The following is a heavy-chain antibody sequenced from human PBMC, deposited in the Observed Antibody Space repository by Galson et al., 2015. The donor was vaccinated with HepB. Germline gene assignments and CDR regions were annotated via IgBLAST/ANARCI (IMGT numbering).Heavy chain of an antibody. CDR3: ARDPERAVAGAFDI. CDR1: GDSVSSHSAA. J-gene: IGHJ3*02. D-gene: IGHD6-19*01. V-gene: IGHV6-1*01. Sequence: CAISGDSVSSHSAAWNWIRQSPSRGLEWLGRTYYRSKWYNDYAVSVKSRITINPDTSKNQFSLQLNSVTPEDTAVYYCARDPERAVAGAFDIWGQGTMVTVSS. CDR2: TYYRSKWYN.